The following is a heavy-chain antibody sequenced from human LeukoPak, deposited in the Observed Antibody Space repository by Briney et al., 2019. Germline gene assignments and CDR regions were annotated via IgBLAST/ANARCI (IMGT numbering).Heavy chain of an antibody. D-gene: IGHD6-13*01. CDR3: AKANPDYSSRTFDY. J-gene: IGHJ4*02. CDR1: GFTFSSYA. Sequence: PGGPLRLSCVASGFTFSSYAMSWVRQAPGKGLEWVSAISGSGGTTYYADSVKGRFTISRDNSKNTLYLQMNSLRAEDTAVYYCAKANPDYSSRTFDYWGQGTLVTVSS. V-gene: IGHV3-23*01. CDR2: ISGSGGTT.